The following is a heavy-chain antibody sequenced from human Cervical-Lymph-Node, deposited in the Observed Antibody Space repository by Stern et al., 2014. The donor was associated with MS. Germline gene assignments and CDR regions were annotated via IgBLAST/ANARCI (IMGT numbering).Heavy chain of an antibody. CDR2: IIPIFGTA. Sequence: VQLVESGAEVKKPGSSVKVSCKASGGTFSSYAISWVRQAPGQGLEWLGGIIPIFGTANYAQKFQGRVTITADESTSTAYMELSSLRSEDTAVYYCARDPRGSGYPHAFDIWGQGTMVTVSS. D-gene: IGHD3-22*01. V-gene: IGHV1-69*01. CDR3: ARDPRGSGYPHAFDI. CDR1: GGTFSSYA. J-gene: IGHJ3*02.